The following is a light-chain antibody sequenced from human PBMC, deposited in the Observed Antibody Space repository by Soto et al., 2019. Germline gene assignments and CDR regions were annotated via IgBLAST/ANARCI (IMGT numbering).Light chain of an antibody. V-gene: IGKV3-20*01. CDR3: QQYSSLPHT. J-gene: IGKJ2*01. CDR1: QSVTTSY. Sequence: EIVLTQSPGILSLSPGERATLSCRATQSVTTSYFAWYQQKPGQAPRLLIYGVSSRATDIPDRFSGSGSGTGFTLTISRLEPEDFVVYYCQQYSSLPHTFGQGTKLEVK. CDR2: GVS.